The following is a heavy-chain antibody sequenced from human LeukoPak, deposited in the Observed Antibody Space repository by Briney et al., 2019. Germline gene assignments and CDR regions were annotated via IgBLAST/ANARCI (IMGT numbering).Heavy chain of an antibody. D-gene: IGHD5-18*01. CDR2: INHSGST. V-gene: IGHV4-34*01. CDR1: GRSFSGYY. Sequence: SETLSLTCAVYGRSFSGYYWTWIRQTPGKGLEWIGEINHSGSTNYNPSLKSRVTISVDTSKNQFSLKLSSVTAADTAVYYCARTTEGGYTYGYFYYYYYMDVWGKGTTVTISS. J-gene: IGHJ6*03. CDR3: ARTTEGGYTYGYFYYYYYMDV.